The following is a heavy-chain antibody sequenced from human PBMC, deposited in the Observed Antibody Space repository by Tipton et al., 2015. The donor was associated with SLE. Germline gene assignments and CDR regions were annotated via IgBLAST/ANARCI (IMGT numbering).Heavy chain of an antibody. D-gene: IGHD2-2*02. CDR2: IYYSGST. Sequence: TLSLTCTVSGGSISSSSYYWGWIRQPPGKGLEWIGSIYYSGSTYYNASLKSRVTTSVDTSKNQFSLTLSSVTAADTAVYYCAREGCSSTSCYTGGWFDSGGQGTLVPVSS. CDR3: AREGCSSTSCYTGGWFDS. J-gene: IGHJ5*01. CDR1: GGSISSSSYY. V-gene: IGHV4-39*07.